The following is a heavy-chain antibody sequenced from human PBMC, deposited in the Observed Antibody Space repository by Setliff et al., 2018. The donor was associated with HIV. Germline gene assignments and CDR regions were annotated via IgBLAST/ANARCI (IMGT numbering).Heavy chain of an antibody. V-gene: IGHV4-61*01. CDR3: ARNPCSGGSCPDAFDI. D-gene: IGHD2-15*01. J-gene: IGHJ3*02. Sequence: SETLSLTCTVSGGSVSSGSYYWSWIRQPPGKGLEWIGYIYYSGSTNYNPSLKSRVTISVDTSKNQFSLKLSSVIAADTAVYYCARNPCSGGSCPDAFDIWGQGTKVTVSS. CDR1: GGSVSSGSYY. CDR2: IYYSGST.